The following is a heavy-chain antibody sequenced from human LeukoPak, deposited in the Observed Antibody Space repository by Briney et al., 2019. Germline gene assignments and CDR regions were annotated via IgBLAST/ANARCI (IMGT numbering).Heavy chain of an antibody. V-gene: IGHV3-23*01. CDR3: AEGSPLGYCSGGSCYPRY. D-gene: IGHD2-15*01. J-gene: IGHJ4*02. Sequence: QPGASLRLSCAASGFTSSGYAMTWVRQAPGKGLEWVSVISGSGGSTYYADSVKGRFTVSRDNSKNTLYLQMSRLRAEDTAVYYCAEGSPLGYCSGGSCYPRYWGQGTLVTVSS. CDR2: ISGSGGST. CDR1: GFTSSGYA.